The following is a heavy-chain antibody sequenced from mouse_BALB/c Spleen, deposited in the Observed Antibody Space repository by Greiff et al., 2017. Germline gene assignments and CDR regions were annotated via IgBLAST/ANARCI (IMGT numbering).Heavy chain of an antibody. D-gene: IGHD1-1*01. CDR1: GFSLTGYG. J-gene: IGHJ2*01. CDR2: IWGDGST. CDR3: ARRGSSSYFDY. Sequence: VQLQESGPGLVAPSQSLSITCTVSGFSLTGYGVNWVRQPPGKGLEWLGMIWGDGSTDYNSALKSRLSISKDNSKSQVFLKMNSLQTDDTARYYCARRGSSSYFDYWGQGTTLTVSS. V-gene: IGHV2-6-7*01.